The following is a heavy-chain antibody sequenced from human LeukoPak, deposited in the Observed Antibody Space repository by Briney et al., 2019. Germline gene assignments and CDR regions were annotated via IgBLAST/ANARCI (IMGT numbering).Heavy chain of an antibody. CDR1: GGSISSSSHY. D-gene: IGHD5-18*01. J-gene: IGHJ4*02. Sequence: PSETLSLTCTVSGGSISSSSHYWGWIRQPPGKGLEWIGSIYYSGSTYYNPSLKSRVTISVDTSKNQFSLKLSSVTAADTAVYYCARQHSVSLIHFDYWGQGTLVTVSS. CDR3: ARQHSVSLIHFDY. CDR2: IYYSGST. V-gene: IGHV4-39*01.